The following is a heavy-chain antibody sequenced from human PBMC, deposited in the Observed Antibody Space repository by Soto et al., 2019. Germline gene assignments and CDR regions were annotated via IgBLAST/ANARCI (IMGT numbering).Heavy chain of an antibody. J-gene: IGHJ4*02. Sequence: QVRLVQSGTEVKKPGSSVKVSCQASGGAFTTSVLNWVRQTPRQGLEWLGGIIPMVGTANYGRKLQGRVTITADKSTKTSYMELTSLTSEGTAVYYCARGVPSNAKCDFWGQGTLITVSS. CDR3: ARGVPSNAKCDF. CDR2: IIPMVGTA. D-gene: IGHD3-10*01. CDR1: GGAFTTSV. V-gene: IGHV1-69*06.